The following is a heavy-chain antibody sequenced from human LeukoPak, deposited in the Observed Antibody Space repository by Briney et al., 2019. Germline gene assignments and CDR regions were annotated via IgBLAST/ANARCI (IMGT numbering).Heavy chain of an antibody. CDR1: GFTFSSYS. Sequence: GGSLRLSCAASGFTFSSYSMHWVRQAPGKGLEWVALISYDGSNKYYADSVKGRFTISRDNSKNTLYLQMNSLRTEDTAVYYCAKDRDSGSFRGAFDIWGQGTMVTVSS. CDR3: AKDRDSGSFRGAFDI. J-gene: IGHJ3*02. D-gene: IGHD1-26*01. CDR2: ISYDGSNK. V-gene: IGHV3-30*18.